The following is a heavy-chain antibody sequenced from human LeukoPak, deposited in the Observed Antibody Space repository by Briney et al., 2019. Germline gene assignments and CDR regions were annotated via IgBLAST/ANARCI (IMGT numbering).Heavy chain of an antibody. CDR3: ARVGSLRGSDYYYGMDV. CDR2: IIPIFGTA. V-gene: IGHV1-69*01. Sequence: GASVKVSCKASGGTFGSYAISWVRQAPGQGLEWMGGIIPIFGTANYAQKFQGRVTITADESTSTAYMELSSLGSEDTAVYYCARVGSLRGSDYYYGMDVWGKGTTVTVSS. D-gene: IGHD3-10*01. J-gene: IGHJ6*04. CDR1: GGTFGSYA.